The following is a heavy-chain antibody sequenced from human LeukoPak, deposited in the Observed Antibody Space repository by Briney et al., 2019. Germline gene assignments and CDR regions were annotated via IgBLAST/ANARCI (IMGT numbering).Heavy chain of an antibody. CDR1: GGTFISYA. V-gene: IGHV1-69*13. CDR3: ARGSPSPYCSSTSCYPPQYYYYGMDV. CDR2: IIPIFGTA. Sequence: SVKVSCKASGGTFISYAISWVRQAPGQGLEWMGGIIPIFGTANYAQKFQGRVTITADESTSTAYMELSSLRSEDTAVYYCARGSPSPYCSSTSCYPPQYYYYGMDVWGKGTTVTVSS. D-gene: IGHD2-2*01. J-gene: IGHJ6*04.